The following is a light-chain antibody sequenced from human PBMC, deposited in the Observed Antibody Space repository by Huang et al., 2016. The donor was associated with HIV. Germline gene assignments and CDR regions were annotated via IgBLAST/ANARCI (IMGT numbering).Light chain of an antibody. CDR3: QQTYSTPYT. V-gene: IGKV1-39*01. CDR2: AVS. J-gene: IGKJ2*01. Sequence: IQITQSPSSLSASVGDTVTITCRASQSISTYLNWYQQKPGHAPNLLIYAVSTLHTDVPARFSGSGDETEFTLTISSLRPEDFATYYCQQTYSTPYTFGQGAKLEIK. CDR1: QSISTY.